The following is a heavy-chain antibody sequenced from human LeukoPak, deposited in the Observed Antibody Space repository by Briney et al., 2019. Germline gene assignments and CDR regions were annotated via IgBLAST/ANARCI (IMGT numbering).Heavy chain of an antibody. Sequence: PSETLSLTCAVYGGSFSGYYWSWIRQPPGKGLEWIGEINHSGSTNYNPSLKSRVTISVDTSKNQFSLKLSSVTAADTAVYYCARGRYYYGSGSWVDVWGQGTTVTVSS. V-gene: IGHV4-34*01. J-gene: IGHJ6*02. CDR2: INHSGST. CDR3: ARGRYYYGSGSWVDV. D-gene: IGHD3-10*01. CDR1: GGSFSGYY.